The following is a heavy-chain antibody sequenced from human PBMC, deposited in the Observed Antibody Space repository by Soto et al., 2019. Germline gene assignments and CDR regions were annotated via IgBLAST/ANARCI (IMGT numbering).Heavy chain of an antibody. Sequence: QVQLVESGGGLVKPGGSLRLSCAASGFIFSDYYMSWIRQAPGKGLEWVSHISSSGSNTFHADSVKGRFTISRDNAKNSLYLQMNSLRAEDTAVYYCARDPRYCRSASCCDDYYYYYMDVWGRGTTVTVSS. V-gene: IGHV3-11*01. J-gene: IGHJ6*03. CDR3: ARDPRYCRSASCCDDYYYYYMDV. D-gene: IGHD2-2*01. CDR2: ISSSGSNT. CDR1: GFIFSDYY.